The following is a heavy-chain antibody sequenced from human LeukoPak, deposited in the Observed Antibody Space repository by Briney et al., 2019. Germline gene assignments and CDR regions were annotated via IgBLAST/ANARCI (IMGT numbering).Heavy chain of an antibody. CDR1: GGSISSDY. D-gene: IGHD5-12*01. Sequence: PSETLSLTCTVSGGSISSDYWSWIRQPPGKGLEWIGYIYYSGSTDYNPSLKSRATISVDTSKNQFSLKLNSVTAADTAVYYCARRKVATKWFDPWGQGTLVTVSS. J-gene: IGHJ5*02. V-gene: IGHV4-59*08. CDR2: IYYSGST. CDR3: ARRKVATKWFDP.